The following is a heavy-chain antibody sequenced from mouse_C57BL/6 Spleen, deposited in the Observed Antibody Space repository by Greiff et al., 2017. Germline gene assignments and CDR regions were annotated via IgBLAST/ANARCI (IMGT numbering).Heavy chain of an antibody. CDR1: GFSLTSYG. CDR3: AKGIYYEYGGDAMDY. Sequence: VQLQQSGPGLVQPSQSLSITCTVSGFSLTSYGVHWVRQSPGKGLEWLGVIWRGGSTDYNAAFMSRLSITKDNSKSQVFFKMNSLQADDTAIYYCAKGIYYEYGGDAMDYWGQGTTVTVSS. V-gene: IGHV2-5*01. D-gene: IGHD2-4*01. J-gene: IGHJ4*01. CDR2: IWRGGST.